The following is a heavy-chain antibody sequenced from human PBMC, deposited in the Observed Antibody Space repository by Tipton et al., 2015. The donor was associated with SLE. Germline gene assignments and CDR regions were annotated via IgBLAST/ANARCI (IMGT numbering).Heavy chain of an antibody. CDR3: AGASWNYGFFDY. D-gene: IGHD1-7*01. Sequence: SLRLSCAASGFTFSSYAMSWVRPAPGKGLEWVSGISGSGGSTYNADSVKGRFTISRDNSKGTLSLQMNSLRAEDTAVYYCAGASWNYGFFDYWGQGTLVTVSS. V-gene: IGHV3-23*01. CDR2: ISGSGGST. CDR1: GFTFSSYA. J-gene: IGHJ4*02.